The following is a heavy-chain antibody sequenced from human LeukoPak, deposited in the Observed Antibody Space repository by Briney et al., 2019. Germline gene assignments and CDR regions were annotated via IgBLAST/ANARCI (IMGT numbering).Heavy chain of an antibody. D-gene: IGHD3-22*01. CDR2: IDGSSRYL. V-gene: IGHV3-11*01. J-gene: IGHJ4*02. Sequence: PGGSLRLSCAASGFTFSDYYTSWMRQAPGKGLEWGSYIDGSSRYLYYADSVKGRFTISRDNAENSLFLQMNSLRGEDTAVYYCVRAYSRGYSDDFDYWGQGTLVTVSS. CDR3: VRAYSRGYSDDFDY. CDR1: GFTFSDYY.